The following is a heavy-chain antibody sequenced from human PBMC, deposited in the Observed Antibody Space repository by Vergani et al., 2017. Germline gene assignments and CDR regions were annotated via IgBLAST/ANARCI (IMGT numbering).Heavy chain of an antibody. Sequence: QAQLQQWGAGLLKPSETLSLTCAIYGGSFNDYWWTWIRQPPGKGLEWIGSIYYSGSTSYNPSLKSRVTISVDTSKNQFSLKLRSVTAADTAVYYCARVVSYFDILTGYYKGPRYYFDYWGQGTLVTVSS. CDR1: GGSFNDYW. CDR2: IYYSGST. CDR3: ARVVSYFDILTGYYKGPRYYFDY. V-gene: IGHV4-34*01. D-gene: IGHD3-9*01. J-gene: IGHJ4*02.